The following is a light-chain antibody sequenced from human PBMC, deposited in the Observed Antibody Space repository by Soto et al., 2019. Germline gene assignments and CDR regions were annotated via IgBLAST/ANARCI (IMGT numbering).Light chain of an antibody. CDR3: SSYTSRSTFWL. V-gene: IGLV2-14*01. CDR1: SSDVDGYKY. J-gene: IGLJ3*02. CDR2: DVS. Sequence: QSALTQPASVSGSPGQSITISCTGTSSDVDGYKYVSWHQQHPGKAPKLMIYDVSNRPSGVSNRFSGSKSGDTASLTISGLHADDEADYYCSSYTSRSTFWLFGGGTKLTVL.